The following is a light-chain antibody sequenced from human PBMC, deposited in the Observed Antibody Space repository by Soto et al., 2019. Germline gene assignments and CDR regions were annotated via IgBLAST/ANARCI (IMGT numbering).Light chain of an antibody. CDR1: QSISSY. J-gene: IGKJ2*01. Sequence: DIQMTQSPSSLSASVGDRVTITCRASQSISSYLNWYQQKPGKAPTLLIYAASSLQSGFPSRFSGSGSGPDFTLTISSLQPEHFATDYCQQSYSPLYTFGQGTKLAIK. V-gene: IGKV1-39*01. CDR3: QQSYSPLYT. CDR2: AAS.